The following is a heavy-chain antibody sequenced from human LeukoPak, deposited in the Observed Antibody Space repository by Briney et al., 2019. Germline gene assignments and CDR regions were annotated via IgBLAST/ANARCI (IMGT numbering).Heavy chain of an antibody. CDR2: IYYSGIT. V-gene: IGHV4-39*01. D-gene: IGHD3-22*01. J-gene: IGHJ3*02. Sequence: SETLSLTCTVSGGSISSTSYYWGWIRQPPGKGLEWLGSIYYSGITYYNPSLKSRVTISVDTSKNQFSLKLSSVTAADTAVYYCARRGDSSALWPFDIWGQGTMVTVSS. CDR3: ARRGDSSALWPFDI. CDR1: GGSISSTSYY.